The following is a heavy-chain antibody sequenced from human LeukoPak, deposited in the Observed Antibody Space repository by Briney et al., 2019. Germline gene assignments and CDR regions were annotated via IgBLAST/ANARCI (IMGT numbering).Heavy chain of an antibody. J-gene: IGHJ6*03. V-gene: IGHV3-48*01. Sequence: GGSLRLSCAASGFTFRIYNMNWVRQAPGKGLEWVSYISGSGTTIYYADSVKGRLTISRDNAENSLYLQMNSLRAEDTAVYYCARDSNAYGYYYMDVWGKGTTVTVSS. CDR3: ARDSNAYGYYYMDV. CDR1: GFTFRIYN. CDR2: ISGSGTTI. D-gene: IGHD4-11*01.